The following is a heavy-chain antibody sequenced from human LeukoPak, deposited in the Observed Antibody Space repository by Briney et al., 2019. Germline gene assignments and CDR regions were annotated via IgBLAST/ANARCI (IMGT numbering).Heavy chain of an antibody. CDR3: AREGYGDYHI. J-gene: IGHJ3*02. CDR2: INQDGSEK. V-gene: IGHV3-7*01. D-gene: IGHD4-17*01. CDR1: GLPFSNHW. Sequence: GGSLRLSCAVSGLPFSNHWMTWVRQAPGKGLERVANINQDGSEKYYVDSVKGRFSISRDNAKSSLYLQMNSLRVEDTAMYFCAREGYGDYHIWGQGTIVTVSS.